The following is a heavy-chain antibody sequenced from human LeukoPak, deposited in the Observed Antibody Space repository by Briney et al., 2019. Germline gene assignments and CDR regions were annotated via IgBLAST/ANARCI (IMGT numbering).Heavy chain of an antibody. Sequence: GGSLRLSCVASRFTFRSYGIHWVRQAPGKGLEWLAFIWYDEITKNYADSVKGRFTISRDNSKNTLYLQMNSLRAEDTAVYYCAKGGYSYDSSGHNYFDYWGQGSLVTVSS. CDR3: AKGGYSYDSSGHNYFDY. J-gene: IGHJ4*02. CDR1: RFTFRSYG. CDR2: IWYDEITK. V-gene: IGHV3-30*02. D-gene: IGHD3-22*01.